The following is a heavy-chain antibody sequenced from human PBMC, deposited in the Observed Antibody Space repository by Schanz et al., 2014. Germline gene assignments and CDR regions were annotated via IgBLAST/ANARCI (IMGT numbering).Heavy chain of an antibody. CDR3: AGTYCSSTSCYTGYYYMDV. J-gene: IGHJ6*03. CDR2: IISILGIP. Sequence: QVHLVQSGAEVKKPGSSVKVSCKASGGTFSSDTFSWVRQAPGQGLEWMGRIISILGIPNYAQKFQGRVTFTADKSTSTAYMELSSLKSEDTAVYYCAGTYCSSTSCYTGYYYMDVWGKGTTVTVSS. V-gene: IGHV1-69*02. CDR1: GGTFSSDT. D-gene: IGHD2-2*02.